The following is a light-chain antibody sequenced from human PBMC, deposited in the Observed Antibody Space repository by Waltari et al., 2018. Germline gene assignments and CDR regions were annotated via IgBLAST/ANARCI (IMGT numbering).Light chain of an antibody. Sequence: EMVMTQSPATLSVSPGERATLSCRASPSVSSNLAWYQQKPGQAPRLLIYGASTRATGIPARFSGSGSGTEFTLTISSLQSEDFAVYYCQQYNNWPYTFGQGTKLEIK. CDR2: GAS. J-gene: IGKJ2*01. V-gene: IGKV3-15*01. CDR1: PSVSSN. CDR3: QQYNNWPYT.